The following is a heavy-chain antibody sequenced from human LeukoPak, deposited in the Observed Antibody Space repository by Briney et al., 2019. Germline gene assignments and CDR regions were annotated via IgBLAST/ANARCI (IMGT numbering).Heavy chain of an antibody. CDR1: GGSISSGGYC. J-gene: IGHJ4*02. CDR3: ARDGGDSSGYCY. D-gene: IGHD3-22*01. CDR2: IYDSGST. Sequence: NASETLSLACTVSGGSISSGGYCWSWIRQHPGKGLEWIGYIYDSGSTYYNPSLKSRITISVDTSKNQFSLKLSSVTAADTAVYYCARDGGDSSGYCYWGQGTLVTVSS. V-gene: IGHV4-31*03.